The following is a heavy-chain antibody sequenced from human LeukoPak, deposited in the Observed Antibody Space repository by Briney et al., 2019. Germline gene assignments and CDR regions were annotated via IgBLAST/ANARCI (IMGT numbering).Heavy chain of an antibody. CDR3: AKETGYDFWSGGAFDI. CDR1: GFTFSSYA. Sequence: PGGSLRLSCAASGFTFSSYAMSWVRQAPGKGLEWVSAISGSGGSTYYADSVKGRFTISRDNSKNTLYLQMNSLRAEDTAVYYCAKETGYDFWSGGAFDIWGQGTMVTVSS. J-gene: IGHJ3*02. V-gene: IGHV3-23*01. D-gene: IGHD3-3*01. CDR2: ISGSGGST.